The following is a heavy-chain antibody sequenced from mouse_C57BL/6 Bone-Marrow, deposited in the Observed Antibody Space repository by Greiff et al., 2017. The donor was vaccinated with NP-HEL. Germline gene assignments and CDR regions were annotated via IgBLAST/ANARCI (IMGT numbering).Heavy chain of an antibody. J-gene: IGHJ1*03. CDR2: IDPSDSYT. Sequence: QVQLQQPGAELVMPGASVKLSCKASGYTFTSYWMHWVKQRPGQGLEWIGEIDPSDSYTTYNQKFKGKSTLTVDKSSSTAYMQLSSLTSEDSAVYYCARWGYYGSSYPYWYFDVWGTGTTVTVSS. D-gene: IGHD1-1*01. CDR1: GYTFTSYW. V-gene: IGHV1-69*01. CDR3: ARWGYYGSSYPYWYFDV.